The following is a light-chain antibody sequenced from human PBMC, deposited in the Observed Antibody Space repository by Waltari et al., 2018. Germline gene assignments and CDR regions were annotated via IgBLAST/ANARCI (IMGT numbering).Light chain of an antibody. Sequence: QLVLTQSPSASASLGASVKLTCTLSSGHSSNVIAWLQQQPETGPRYLMKVNSDGSPRTGDEIPDRFSGSTAGAERYLTSSSVQPEDEADYYCQTGGHGTWVFGGGTKLTVL. CDR3: QTGGHGTWV. V-gene: IGLV4-69*01. CDR2: VNSDGSP. J-gene: IGLJ3*02. CDR1: SGHSSNV.